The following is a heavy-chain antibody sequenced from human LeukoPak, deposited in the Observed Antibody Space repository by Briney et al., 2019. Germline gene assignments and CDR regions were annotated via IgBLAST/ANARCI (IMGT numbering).Heavy chain of an antibody. Sequence: SETLSLTCTVSGGSISSYYWSWIRQPPGKGLEWIGYIYYSGSTNYNPSLKSRVTISIDTSKNQFSLKLSSVTAADTAVYYCAGGLRNMGFDPWGQGTLVTVSS. J-gene: IGHJ5*02. CDR1: GGSISSYY. V-gene: IGHV4-59*01. CDR3: AGGLRNMGFDP. CDR2: IYYSGST.